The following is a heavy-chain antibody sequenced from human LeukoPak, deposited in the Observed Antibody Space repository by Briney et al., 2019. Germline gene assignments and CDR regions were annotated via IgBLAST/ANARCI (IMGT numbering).Heavy chain of an antibody. CDR2: INPNSGGT. D-gene: IGHD2-15*01. V-gene: IGHV1-2*02. Sequence: ASVKVSCKASGYTFTGYYMHWVRQAPGQGLEWMGWINPNSGGTNYAQKFQGRVTMTRDTSTSTVYMELSSLRSEDTAVYYCARGLRGGGSCYYDYWGQGTLVTVSS. CDR1: GYTFTGYY. CDR3: ARGLRGGGSCYYDY. J-gene: IGHJ4*02.